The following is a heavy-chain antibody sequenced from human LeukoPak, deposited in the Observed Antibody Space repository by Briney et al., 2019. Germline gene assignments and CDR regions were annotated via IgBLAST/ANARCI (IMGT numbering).Heavy chain of an antibody. CDR3: ARTEYYFDH. Sequence: SETLSLTCTVSSGSISSYYWSWIRQAPGKGLEWIGYIYYSGSSNYNPSFKSGVTMSVDKSKKQSSLRVSSVTAADTAVYYCARTEYYFDHWGQGSLVTVSS. V-gene: IGHV4-59*01. J-gene: IGHJ4*02. CDR2: IYYSGSS. D-gene: IGHD3-10*01. CDR1: SGSISSYY.